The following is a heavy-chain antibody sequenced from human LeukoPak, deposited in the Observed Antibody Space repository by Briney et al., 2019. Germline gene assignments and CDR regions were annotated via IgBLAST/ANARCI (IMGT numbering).Heavy chain of an antibody. V-gene: IGHV3-53*01. J-gene: IGHJ3*02. CDR2: IYSGGST. D-gene: IGHD4-17*01. Sequence: GGSLRLSCAASGFTVSSNYMSWVRQAPGKGLEWVSVIYSGGSTYYADSVKGRFTISRDNSKNTLYLQMNSLRAEDTAVYYCARDLGQLRDAFDIWGQGTMVTVSS. CDR3: ARDLGQLRDAFDI. CDR1: GFTVSSNY.